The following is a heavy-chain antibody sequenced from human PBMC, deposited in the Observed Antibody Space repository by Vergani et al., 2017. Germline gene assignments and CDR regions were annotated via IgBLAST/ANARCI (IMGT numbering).Heavy chain of an antibody. Sequence: EVQLVESGGGLVKPGGSLRLSCAASGFTFSSYSMNWVRQAQGKGLEWVSSISSSSSYIYYADSVKGRFTISRDNAKNSLYLQMNSLRAEDTAVYYCARDLFYYDSSGYYSGFFDYWGQGTLVTVSS. J-gene: IGHJ4*02. D-gene: IGHD3-22*01. CDR2: ISSSSSYI. V-gene: IGHV3-21*01. CDR1: GFTFSSYS. CDR3: ARDLFYYDSSGYYSGFFDY.